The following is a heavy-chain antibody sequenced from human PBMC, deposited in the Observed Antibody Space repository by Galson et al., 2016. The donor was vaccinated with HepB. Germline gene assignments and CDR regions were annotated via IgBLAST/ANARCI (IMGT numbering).Heavy chain of an antibody. V-gene: IGHV4-59*01. J-gene: IGHJ2*01. CDR1: GGSIRNYS. Sequence: SETLSLTCTVSGGSIRNYSWSWLRQPPGKRLEWIAYISYTGTTNYNPSLESRVTASVDTSKNQFSLRLSSVTAADTAIYYCARDAYTSSHLDLWGRGTLVTVSS. CDR2: ISYTGTT. CDR3: ARDAYTSSHLDL. D-gene: IGHD6-6*01.